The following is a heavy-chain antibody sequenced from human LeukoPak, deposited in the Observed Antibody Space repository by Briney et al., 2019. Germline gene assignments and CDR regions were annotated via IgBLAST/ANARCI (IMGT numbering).Heavy chain of an antibody. CDR1: GGSISSSSYY. D-gene: IGHD3-10*01. J-gene: IGHJ6*03. Sequence: PSETLSLTCTVSGGSISSSSYYWSWIRQPAGKGLEWIGRIYTSGSTNYNPSLKSRVTISVDTSKNQFSLKLSSVTAADTAVYYCAVYGSGSYYLAGYYYMDVWGKGTTVTISS. CDR2: IYTSGST. CDR3: AVYGSGSYYLAGYYYMDV. V-gene: IGHV4-61*02.